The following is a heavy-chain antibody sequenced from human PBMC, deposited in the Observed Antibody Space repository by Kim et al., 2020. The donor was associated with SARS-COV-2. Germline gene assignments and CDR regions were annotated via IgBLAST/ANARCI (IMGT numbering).Heavy chain of an antibody. V-gene: IGHV3-15*01. J-gene: IGHJ4*02. Sequence: GGSLRLSCAASGFTFSNAWMSWVRQAPGKGLEWVGRIKSKTDGGTTDYAAPVKGRFTISRDDSKNTLYLQMNSLKTEDTAVYYCTTRLNYDYVWGSYRYPGSGRIVFDYWGQGTLVTVSS. CDR1: GFTFSNAW. CDR2: IKSKTDGGTT. D-gene: IGHD3-16*02. CDR3: TTRLNYDYVWGSYRYPGSGRIVFDY.